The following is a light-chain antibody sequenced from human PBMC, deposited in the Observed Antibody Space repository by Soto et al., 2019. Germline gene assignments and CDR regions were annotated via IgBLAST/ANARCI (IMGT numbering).Light chain of an antibody. Sequence: LSLSAGERATISCRASQSVSSSYLVWHQQKPGQAPRLLIYAASRRATGIPDRFSGSGSGTDLTLTISRMETEDFEVYYCQQYGSSPWTFGQGTKVDIK. CDR3: QQYGSSPWT. CDR1: QSVSSSY. CDR2: AAS. J-gene: IGKJ1*01. V-gene: IGKV3-20*01.